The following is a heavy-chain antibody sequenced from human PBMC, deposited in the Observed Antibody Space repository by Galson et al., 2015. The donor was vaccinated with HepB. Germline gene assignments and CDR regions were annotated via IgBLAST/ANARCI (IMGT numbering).Heavy chain of an antibody. J-gene: IGHJ4*02. Sequence: SLRLSCAASGFTFRFYAMHWVRQAPGKGLEWVAAISYDGSTMYYADSVKGRFTISRDNSKNTQDLQMNSLRPEDTAVYYCAPSAAIMGGSRVSLDNWGQGTLVTVSS. CDR1: GFTFRFYA. CDR2: ISYDGSTM. V-gene: IGHV3-30*03. CDR3: APSAAIMGGSRVSLDN. D-gene: IGHD1-26*01.